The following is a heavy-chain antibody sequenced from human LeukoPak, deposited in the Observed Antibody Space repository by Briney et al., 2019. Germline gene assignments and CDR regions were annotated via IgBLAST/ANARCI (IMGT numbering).Heavy chain of an antibody. CDR3: ARDRTLLWFGEGKFFDY. V-gene: IGHV3-7*01. CDR2: IKQDGSEK. Sequence: GGSLRLSCAASGFTFSSYWMSWVRQAPGKGLEWVANIKQDGSEKYYVDSVKGRFTISRDNAKNSLYLQMNSLRAEDTAVYYCARDRTLLWFGEGKFFDYWGQGTLVTVSS. CDR1: GFTFSSYW. D-gene: IGHD3-10*01. J-gene: IGHJ4*02.